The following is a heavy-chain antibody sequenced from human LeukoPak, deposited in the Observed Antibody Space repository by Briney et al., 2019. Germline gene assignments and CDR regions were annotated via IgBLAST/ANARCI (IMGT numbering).Heavy chain of an antibody. D-gene: IGHD2-2*01. J-gene: IGHJ4*02. Sequence: GRPLRLSCAASGFTFSSYGMHWVRQAPGKGLEWVAVISYDGSNKYYADSVKGRFTISRDNSKNTLYLQMNSLRAEDTAVYYMPDDYWSQGTLVTVSS. V-gene: IGHV3-30*03. CDR3: PDDY. CDR2: ISYDGSNK. CDR1: GFTFSSYG.